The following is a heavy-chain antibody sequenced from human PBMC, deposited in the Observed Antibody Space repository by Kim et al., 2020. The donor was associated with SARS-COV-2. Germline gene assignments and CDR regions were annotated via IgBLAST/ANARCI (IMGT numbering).Heavy chain of an antibody. J-gene: IGHJ4*02. D-gene: IGHD3-10*01. CDR1: GGSISSSSYY. Sequence: SETLSLTCTVSGGSISSSSYYWGWIRQPPGKGLEWIGSIYYSGSTYYNPSLKSRVTISVDTSKNQFSLKLSSVTAADTAVYYCARTPNWTWFGEFYWGQGTLVTVSS. CDR3: ARTPNWTWFGEFY. CDR2: IYYSGST. V-gene: IGHV4-39*01.